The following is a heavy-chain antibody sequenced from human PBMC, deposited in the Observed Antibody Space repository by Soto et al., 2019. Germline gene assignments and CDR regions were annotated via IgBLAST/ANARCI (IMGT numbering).Heavy chain of an antibody. Sequence: PGGSLRLSCVASGLTFSSYWMTWVRQAPGKGLEWVATIKEDGSEKYYVDSVKGRFTISRDNAKNSLFLEMNSLRAEDIAVYYCARDPYCRGGSCYFDYWGQGTLVTVSS. J-gene: IGHJ4*02. D-gene: IGHD2-15*01. CDR2: IKEDGSEK. CDR1: GLTFSSYW. V-gene: IGHV3-7*01. CDR3: ARDPYCRGGSCYFDY.